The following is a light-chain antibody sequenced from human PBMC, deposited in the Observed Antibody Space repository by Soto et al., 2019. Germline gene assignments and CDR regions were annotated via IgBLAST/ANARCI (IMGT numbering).Light chain of an antibody. CDR1: SGHSRYA. CDR2: LNSDGSH. CDR3: QTWGTGMYWV. J-gene: IGLJ3*02. Sequence: QSVLTQSPSASASLGASVKLTCTLSSGHSRYAIAWHQQQPEKGPRYLMKLNSDGSHSKGDGIPDRFSGSSSGAERYLTISSLQSEDEADYYCQTWGTGMYWVFGGWTKLTVL. V-gene: IGLV4-69*01.